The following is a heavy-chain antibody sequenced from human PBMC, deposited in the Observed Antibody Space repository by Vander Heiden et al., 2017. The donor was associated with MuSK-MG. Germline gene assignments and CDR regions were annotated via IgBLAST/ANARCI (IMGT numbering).Heavy chain of an antibody. CDR1: GFAFGDYG. CDR3: AKERVGWLQTKGPLGH. J-gene: IGHJ5*02. D-gene: IGHD5-12*01. CDR2: ITYDGINK. V-gene: IGHV3-30*02. Sequence: QVQLAESGGGVVQPGGSLSLSCVTSGFAFGDYGMHWVRQAPGKGLEWVASITYDGINKYYAESVKGRFILSRDNSKSTLSLRVNRLRGDDTALYYCAKERVGWLQTKGPLGHWGQGTMVTVSS.